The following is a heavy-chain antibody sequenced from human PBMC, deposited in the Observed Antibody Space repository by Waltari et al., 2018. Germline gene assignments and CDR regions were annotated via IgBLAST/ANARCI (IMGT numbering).Heavy chain of an antibody. J-gene: IGHJ6*02. V-gene: IGHV4-39*07. CDR2: IYYSGST. Sequence: QLQLQESGPGLVKPSETLSLTCTVSGGSISSSSYYWGWIRQPPGKGLEWIGSIYYSGSTYYNPSLKSRVTISVDTSKNQFSLKLSSGTAADTAVYYCARGQYYYDGMDVWGQGTTVTVSS. CDR1: GGSISSSSYY. CDR3: ARGQYYYDGMDV.